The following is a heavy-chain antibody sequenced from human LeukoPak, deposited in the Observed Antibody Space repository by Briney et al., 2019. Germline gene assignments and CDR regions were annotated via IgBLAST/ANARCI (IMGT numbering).Heavy chain of an antibody. D-gene: IGHD3-3*01. J-gene: IGHJ3*02. CDR1: GGSVSSGSYY. V-gene: IGHV4-61*01. Sequence: PSETLSPTCTVSGGSVSSGSYYWSWIRQPPGKGLEWIGYIYYSGSTNYNPSLKSRVTISVDTSKNQFSLKLSSVTAADTAVYYCASLEYDFWSGYPKSEAFDIWGQGTMVTVSS. CDR2: IYYSGST. CDR3: ASLEYDFWSGYPKSEAFDI.